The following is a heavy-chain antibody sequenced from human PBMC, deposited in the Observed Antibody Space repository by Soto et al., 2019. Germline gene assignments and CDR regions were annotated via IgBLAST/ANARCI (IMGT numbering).Heavy chain of an antibody. Sequence: ASVKVSCKAFGYTSTSYAIHWVRQAPGQRLEWMGWINAGNGNTNYAQKLQGRVTMTTDTSTSTAYMELRSLRSDDTAVYYCARDFPMIVVVDAYNWFDPWGQGTLVTVSS. CDR1: GYTSTSYA. J-gene: IGHJ5*02. CDR3: ARDFPMIVVVDAYNWFDP. D-gene: IGHD3-22*01. CDR2: INAGNGNT. V-gene: IGHV1-3*01.